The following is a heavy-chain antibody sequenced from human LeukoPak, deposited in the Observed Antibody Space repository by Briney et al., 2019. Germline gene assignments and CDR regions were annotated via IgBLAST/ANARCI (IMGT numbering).Heavy chain of an antibody. Sequence: SVKVSCKASGLTFTSSVVQWVRQARGQRLEWIGWIVVGSGNTNYAQKFQERVTITRDMSTSTAYMELSSLRSEDTAVYYCAADRATHPTFDYWGQGTLVTVSS. CDR2: IVVGSGNT. J-gene: IGHJ4*02. V-gene: IGHV1-58*01. CDR1: GLTFTSSV. CDR3: AADRATHPTFDY. D-gene: IGHD1-26*01.